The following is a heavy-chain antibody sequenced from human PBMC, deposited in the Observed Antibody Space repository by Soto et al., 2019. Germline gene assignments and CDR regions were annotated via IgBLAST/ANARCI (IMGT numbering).Heavy chain of an antibody. D-gene: IGHD6-6*01. CDR1: SDSMNSGGYY. J-gene: IGHJ6*02. V-gene: IGHV4-31*03. CDR3: ARRGGSSSGYYYAMDV. CDR2: IYANGDT. Sequence: SETLSLTCSVSSDSMNSGGYYWSWLRQHPGKGMEWIGYIYANGDTDYNPSLKSRVTISVDTSKNQFSLNLTSVTAADTAVYYCARRGGSSSGYYYAMDVWGQGTTVTVSS.